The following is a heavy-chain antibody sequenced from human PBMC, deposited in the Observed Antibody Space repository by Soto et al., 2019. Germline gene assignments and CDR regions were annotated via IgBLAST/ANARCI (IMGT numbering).Heavy chain of an antibody. CDR1: AFTFNNYA. CDR2: IGGSGRTT. V-gene: IGHV3-23*01. D-gene: IGHD3-22*01. J-gene: IGHJ4*02. Sequence: GSLRLSCAASAFTFNNYAMSWVRQAPGKGLEWASGIGGSGRTTYYADSVKGRFTIPRDNSNNTLFLQMNSLRAEDTAVYYCAKSRYSDSSGDFYDYWGQGTLVTVSS. CDR3: AKSRYSDSSGDFYDY.